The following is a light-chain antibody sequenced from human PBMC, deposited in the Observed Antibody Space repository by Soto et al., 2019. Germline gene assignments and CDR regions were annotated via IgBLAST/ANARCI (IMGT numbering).Light chain of an antibody. CDR2: HAS. V-gene: IGKV3-20*01. Sequence: EIVLTQSPGTLSLSPGERAALSCRASQSVGNNFLGWYQQKPGQSPRLLIYHASNRATGIPDRFSGAASGTDFTLTISRLESEDFAVYYCHQYASSPLTFGGGTKVEIK. CDR1: QSVGNNF. CDR3: HQYASSPLT. J-gene: IGKJ4*01.